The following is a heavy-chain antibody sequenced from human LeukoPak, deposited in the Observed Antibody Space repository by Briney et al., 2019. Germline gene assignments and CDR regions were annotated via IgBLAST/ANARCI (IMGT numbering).Heavy chain of an antibody. V-gene: IGHV6-1*01. D-gene: IGHD5-12*01. CDR1: GDSVSRKSAG. CDR2: IYYRSTWYS. J-gene: IGHJ4*02. CDR3: ARDLVDIVATKLLDY. Sequence: SQTLSLTCAISGDSVSRKSAGWNWIRQSPSRGLEWLGRIYYRSTWYSDFLTSRITISPDTYKNQFSLHLDSVTPEDTAVYYCARDLVDIVATKLLDYWGQGTLVTVSS.